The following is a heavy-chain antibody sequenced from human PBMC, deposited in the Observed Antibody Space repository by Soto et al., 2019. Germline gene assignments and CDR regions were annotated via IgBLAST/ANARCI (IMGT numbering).Heavy chain of an antibody. D-gene: IGHD5-18*01. CDR1: GFTLNLYG. V-gene: IGHV3-33*01. Sequence: GGSLRLSCAASGFTLNLYGVHWVRRAPGQGLEWVAHIWYDGVRQKYADSVKGRFTISRDSTTNTIYLQMNSLRSEDTAMYSCVRENTPPFLDSWGQGTQVTVSS. J-gene: IGHJ4*02. CDR3: VRENTPPFLDS. CDR2: IWYDGVRQ.